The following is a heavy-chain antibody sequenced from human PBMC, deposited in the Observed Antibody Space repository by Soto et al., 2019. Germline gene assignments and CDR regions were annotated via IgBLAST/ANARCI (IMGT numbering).Heavy chain of an antibody. Sequence: ASVKVSCKASGYTFTSYYINWVRRATGQGLEWMGWMNPNSGNTGYAQKFQGRVTMTRNTSISTAYMELSSLRSEDTAVYYCARDRRVEDTAEFDIWGQGTLVTVAS. D-gene: IGHD5-18*01. CDR2: MNPNSGNT. V-gene: IGHV1-8*01. CDR3: ARDRRVEDTAEFDI. CDR1: GYTFTSYY. J-gene: IGHJ4*02.